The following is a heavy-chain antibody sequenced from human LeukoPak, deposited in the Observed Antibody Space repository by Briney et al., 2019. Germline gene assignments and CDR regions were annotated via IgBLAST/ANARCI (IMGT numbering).Heavy chain of an antibody. Sequence: GGSLRLSCAASGYTVSRYFMTWGRQAPGKGLEWVSVIYTGGSTYYADSVKGRFTIYRDNSKNTLSLQMNSLRAEDTAVYYCARGLGSISRRSDYWGQGTLVTVSS. D-gene: IGHD1-26*01. CDR3: ARGLGSISRRSDY. CDR2: IYTGGST. J-gene: IGHJ4*02. V-gene: IGHV3-53*01. CDR1: GYTVSRYF.